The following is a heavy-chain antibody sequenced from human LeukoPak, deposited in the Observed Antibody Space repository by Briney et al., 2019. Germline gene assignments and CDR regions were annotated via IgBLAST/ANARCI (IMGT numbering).Heavy chain of an antibody. V-gene: IGHV3-23*01. CDR3: AKDTRIAVAEDFQH. Sequence: PGGSLRLSCAASGFTFSSYAMSWVRQAPGKGLEWVSAISGSGGSTYYADSVKGRFTISRDNSKDTLYLQMNSLRAEDTAVYYCAKDTRIAVAEDFQHWGQGTLVTVSS. CDR2: ISGSGGST. CDR1: GFTFSSYA. D-gene: IGHD6-19*01. J-gene: IGHJ1*01.